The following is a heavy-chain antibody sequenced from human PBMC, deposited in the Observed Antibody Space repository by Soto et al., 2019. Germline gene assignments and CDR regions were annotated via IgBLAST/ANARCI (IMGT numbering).Heavy chain of an antibody. CDR2: IYYSGGS. CDR3: ARGATARQSATSLFANPLFDYYMDV. CDR1: GGSISTYY. J-gene: IGHJ6*03. V-gene: IGHV4-59*01. D-gene: IGHD2-2*01. Sequence: QVQLQESGPGLVKPSETLSLTCTVSGGSISTYYWNWIRQPPGKGLEWIGSIYYSGGSNYNPSLKSQVTVSVETSKKQFSLKLSSVTAADTDVYYCARGATARQSATSLFANPLFDYYMDVWGKGTTVTVSS.